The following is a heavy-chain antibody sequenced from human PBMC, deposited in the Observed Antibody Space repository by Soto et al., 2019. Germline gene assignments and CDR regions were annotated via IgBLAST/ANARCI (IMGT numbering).Heavy chain of an antibody. D-gene: IGHD2-15*01. J-gene: IGHJ6*02. CDR3: TTGSVEGV. V-gene: IGHV3-15*07. CDR2: IKTKIEGETT. Sequence: QLVESGGGLVRPGWSLRLSCSASGFSISSAWMNWVRQAPGKGLEWVGRIKTKIEGETTHYAAPVNGRFTVSRDDSKNMLYLQMNSLKADDTALYYCTTGSVEGVWGQGTTVTVSS. CDR1: GFSISSAW.